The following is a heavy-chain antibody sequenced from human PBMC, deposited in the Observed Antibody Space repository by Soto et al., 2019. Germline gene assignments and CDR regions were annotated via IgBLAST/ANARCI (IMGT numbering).Heavy chain of an antibody. CDR3: ARDSGHYYRSDAFDI. J-gene: IGHJ3*02. CDR2: VDPSGGST. D-gene: IGHD1-26*01. Sequence: ASVKVSCKASGYTFTASYMHWVRQAPGQGLEWMGIVDPSGGSTSNSQKFQGRVTMTRDTSTSTVYMELNSLRSEDTAVFYCARDSGHYYRSDAFDIWGQGTMVTVSS. V-gene: IGHV1-46*01. CDR1: GYTFTASY.